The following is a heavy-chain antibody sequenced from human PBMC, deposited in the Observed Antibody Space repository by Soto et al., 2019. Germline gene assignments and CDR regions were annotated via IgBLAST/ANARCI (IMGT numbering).Heavy chain of an antibody. CDR2: ISRSSTGI. V-gene: IGHV3-48*02. CDR1: GFTFSLYS. CDR3: AMAVTWGVDG. D-gene: IGHD3-10*01. Sequence: EVQLVESGGGLVQPGGSLRLSCAASGFTFSLYSMSWVRQAPGKGLAWVSYISRSSTGIHYADSVKGRFTISRDDATNSMHLQMNSLRDGDTAVYYCAMAVTWGVDGWGQGTTVSISS. J-gene: IGHJ6*02.